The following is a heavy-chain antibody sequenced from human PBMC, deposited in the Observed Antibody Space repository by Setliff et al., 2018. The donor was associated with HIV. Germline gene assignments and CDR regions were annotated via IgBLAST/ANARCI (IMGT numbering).Heavy chain of an antibody. V-gene: IGHV1-18*01. D-gene: IGHD2-2*01. CDR3: ARGAEYCSSTSCPFDY. CDR1: GYTFTSYG. CDR2: ISAYNGNT. Sequence: WASVKVSCKASGYTFTSYGISWVRQAPGQGLEWMGWISAYNGNTNYAQKLQGRVTMTTDTSTSTAYMELRSLRSDDTAVYYCARGAEYCSSTSCPFDYWGQGTLVTVSS. J-gene: IGHJ4*02.